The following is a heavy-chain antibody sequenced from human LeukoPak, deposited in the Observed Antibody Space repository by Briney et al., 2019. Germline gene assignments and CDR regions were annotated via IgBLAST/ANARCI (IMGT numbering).Heavy chain of an antibody. Sequence: ASVKVSCKASGYTFTSYYMHWVRQAPGQGLEWMGIINPSGGSTSYAQKFQGRVTMTRDTSTSTVYMELSSLRSEDTAVYHCAGSSAPGDYYYYGMDVWGQGTTVTVSS. CDR3: AGSSAPGDYYYYGMDV. CDR1: GYTFTSYY. CDR2: INPSGGST. V-gene: IGHV1-46*01. J-gene: IGHJ6*02. D-gene: IGHD3-10*01.